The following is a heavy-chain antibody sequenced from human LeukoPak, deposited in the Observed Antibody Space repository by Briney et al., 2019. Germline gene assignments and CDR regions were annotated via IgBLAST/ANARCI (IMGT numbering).Heavy chain of an antibody. J-gene: IGHJ4*02. CDR3: AKDRGNAGATALGLCDY. D-gene: IGHD1-26*01. CDR2: ISGSGGST. V-gene: IGHV3-23*01. Sequence: GGSLRLSCAASRFTFSDYSMNWVRQAPGKGLEWVSAISGSGGSTYYADSVKGRFTISRDNSKNTLYLQMNSLRAEDTAVYYCAKDRGNAGATALGLCDYWGQGTLVTVSS. CDR1: RFTFSDYS.